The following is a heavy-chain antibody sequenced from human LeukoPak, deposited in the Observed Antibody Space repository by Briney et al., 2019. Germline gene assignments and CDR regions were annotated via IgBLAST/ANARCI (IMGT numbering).Heavy chain of an antibody. V-gene: IGHV3-23*01. CDR3: AKGGIAVTSTSVYYYMDV. Sequence: GGSLRLSCAASGFTFSIYGMSWVRQAPGKGLEWVSAISGSGDSTYYADSVKGRFTISRDNSKNTLYLLMNSLRAEDTALYYCAKGGIAVTSTSVYYYMDVWGKGTTVTISS. D-gene: IGHD6-19*01. CDR1: GFTFSIYG. CDR2: ISGSGDST. J-gene: IGHJ6*03.